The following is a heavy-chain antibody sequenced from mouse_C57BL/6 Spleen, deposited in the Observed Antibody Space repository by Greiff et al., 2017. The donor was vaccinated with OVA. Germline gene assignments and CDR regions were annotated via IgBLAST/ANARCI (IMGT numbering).Heavy chain of an antibody. CDR2: IDPSASYT. V-gene: IGHV1-50*01. CDR3: AREEIAQATTPGD. Sequence: QVQLQQPGAELVKPGASVKLSCKASGYTFTSYWMQWVKQRPGQGLEWIGEIDPSASYTNYNQKFKGKATLTVDTSSSTAYMQLSSLTSEDSAVYYCAREEIAQATTPGDWGQGTTLTVSS. J-gene: IGHJ2*01. CDR1: GYTFTSYW. D-gene: IGHD3-2*02.